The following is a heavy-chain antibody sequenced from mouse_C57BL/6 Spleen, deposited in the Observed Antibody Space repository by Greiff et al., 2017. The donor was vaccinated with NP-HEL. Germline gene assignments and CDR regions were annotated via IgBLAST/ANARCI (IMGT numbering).Heavy chain of an antibody. D-gene: IGHD2-1*01. J-gene: IGHJ2*01. Sequence: EVKLEESGGGLVQPGESLKLSCESNEYEFPSHDMSWVRKTPEKRLELVAAINSDGGSTYYPDTMERRFIISRDNTKKTLYLQMSSLRSEDTALYYCARQGNYGNFPYYFDYWGQGTTLTVSS. CDR3: ARQGNYGNFPYYFDY. V-gene: IGHV5-2*03. CDR1: EYEFPSHD. CDR2: INSDGGST.